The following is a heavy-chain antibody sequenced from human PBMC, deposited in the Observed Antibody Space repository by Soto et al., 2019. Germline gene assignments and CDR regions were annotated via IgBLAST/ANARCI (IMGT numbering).Heavy chain of an antibody. Sequence: PGGSLRLSCAASGFTFSSYAMSWVRQAPGKGLEWVSAISGSGGSTYYADSVKGRFTISRDNSKNTLYLQMNSLRAEDTAVYYCAKIKWDIVAVPAAHDYWGQGTLVTVSS. CDR1: GFTFSSYA. CDR2: ISGSGGST. D-gene: IGHD2-2*01. J-gene: IGHJ4*02. CDR3: AKIKWDIVAVPAAHDY. V-gene: IGHV3-23*01.